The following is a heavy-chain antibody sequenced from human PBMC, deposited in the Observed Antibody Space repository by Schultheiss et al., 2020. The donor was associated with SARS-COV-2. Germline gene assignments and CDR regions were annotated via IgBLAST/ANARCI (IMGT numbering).Heavy chain of an antibody. V-gene: IGHV3-74*01. CDR3: ARDEPDGYSSSWYNLHYYYGMDV. Sequence: GESLKISCAASGFTFSSYGMHWVRQAPGKGLEWVSHIDGDGSSTIYAGSVKGRVTISRDNAKNTLYLQMNSLRAEDTAVYYCARDEPDGYSSSWYNLHYYYGMDVWGQGTTVTVSS. CDR1: GFTFSSYG. CDR2: IDGDGSST. D-gene: IGHD6-13*01. J-gene: IGHJ6*02.